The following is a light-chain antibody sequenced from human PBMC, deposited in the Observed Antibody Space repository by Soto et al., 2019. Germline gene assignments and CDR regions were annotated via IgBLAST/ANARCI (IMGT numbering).Light chain of an antibody. V-gene: IGKV3-20*01. J-gene: IGKJ1*01. CDR2: GAS. CDR1: QSVSSSY. CDR3: QQYGSSPVT. Sequence: EIVLTQSPGNLSLSPGERATLSCRASQSVSSSYLAWYQRKPGQAPRLLIYGASSRATGIPDRFSGSGSGTDFTLSISRLEPEDFAVYYCQQYGSSPVTFGQGTKVDIK.